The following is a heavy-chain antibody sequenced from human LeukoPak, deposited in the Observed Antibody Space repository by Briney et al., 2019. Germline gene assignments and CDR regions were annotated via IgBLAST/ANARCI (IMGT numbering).Heavy chain of an antibody. V-gene: IGHV4-59*01. J-gene: IGHJ4*02. Sequence: SETLSLTCTVSGGSISSYYWSWIRQPPGKGLEWIGYIYYSGSTNYNPSLKSRVTISVDTSKNQFSLKLSSVTAADTAVYYCARLYCSGGSCSYFDYWGQGTLVTVSS. CDR3: ARLYCSGGSCSYFDY. CDR2: IYYSGST. D-gene: IGHD2-15*01. CDR1: GGSISSYY.